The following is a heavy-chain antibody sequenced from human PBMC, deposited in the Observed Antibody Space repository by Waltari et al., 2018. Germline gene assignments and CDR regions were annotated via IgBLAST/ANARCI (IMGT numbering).Heavy chain of an antibody. CDR2: INPNSGGT. Sequence: QVQLVQSGAEVKKPGASVKVSCKASGYTFTGYYMHWVRQAPGQGLEWMGWINPNSGGTNYAQKFQGRVTMTRDTSISTAYMELSRLRSDDTAVYYCARVGCSSTSCYTGWFDPWGQGTLVTVSS. CDR3: ARVGCSSTSCYTGWFDP. D-gene: IGHD2-2*02. J-gene: IGHJ5*02. CDR1: GYTFTGYY. V-gene: IGHV1-2*02.